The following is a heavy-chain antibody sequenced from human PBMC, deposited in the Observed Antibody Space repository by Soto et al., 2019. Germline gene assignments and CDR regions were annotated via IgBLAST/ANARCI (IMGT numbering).Heavy chain of an antibody. Sequence: SETLSLTCTVSGGSIISYYCSWIRQPPGKGLEWIGYIYYSGSTNYNPSLKSRVTISVDTSKNQFSLKLSSVTAADTAVYYCARSGGYGDYYFDYWGQGTLVTVSS. CDR2: IYYSGST. CDR1: GGSIISYY. J-gene: IGHJ4*02. V-gene: IGHV4-59*01. CDR3: ARSGGYGDYYFDY. D-gene: IGHD4-17*01.